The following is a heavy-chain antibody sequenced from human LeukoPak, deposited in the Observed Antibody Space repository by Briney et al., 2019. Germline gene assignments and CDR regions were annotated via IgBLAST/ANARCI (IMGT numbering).Heavy chain of an antibody. D-gene: IGHD2-15*01. CDR3: AKAPPPYCSGGSCFDAFDI. V-gene: IGHV3-48*01. CDR2: ISASRLI. J-gene: IGHJ3*02. CDR1: GFTFSRYA. Sequence: GGSLRLSCAASGFTFSRYAMNWVRQAPGKGPEWVSYISASRLIYYADSVRGRFTVSRDNAKNSLYLQMNSLRVEDTAVYFCAKAPPPYCSGGSCFDAFDIWGQGTMVTVSS.